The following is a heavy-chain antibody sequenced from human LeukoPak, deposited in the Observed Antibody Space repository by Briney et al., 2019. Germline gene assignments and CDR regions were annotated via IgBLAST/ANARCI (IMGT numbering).Heavy chain of an antibody. CDR3: ANGVVVVPAAGFDY. CDR1: GFTFSSYG. CDR2: IRYDGSNK. D-gene: IGHD2-2*01. V-gene: IGHV3-30*02. Sequence: DPGGSLRLSCAASGFTFSSYGMHRVRQAPGKGLEWVAFIRYDGSNKYYADSVKGRFTISRDNSKNTLYLQMNSLRAEDTAVYYCANGVVVVPAAGFDYWGQGTLVTVSS. J-gene: IGHJ4*02.